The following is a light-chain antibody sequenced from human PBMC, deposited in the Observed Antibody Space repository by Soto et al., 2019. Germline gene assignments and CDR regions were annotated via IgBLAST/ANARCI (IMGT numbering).Light chain of an antibody. V-gene: IGKV3-20*01. Sequence: EIVLTQSPGTLSLSPGETATLSCRASQSISRNYLAWYQQKPGQAPRLLIYGASSRATGIPDRFSGSGSGTDFTLTITRLEPEDFAVFYCQQYGSSPLTFGGGTKVEIK. CDR3: QQYGSSPLT. CDR2: GAS. CDR1: QSISRNY. J-gene: IGKJ4*01.